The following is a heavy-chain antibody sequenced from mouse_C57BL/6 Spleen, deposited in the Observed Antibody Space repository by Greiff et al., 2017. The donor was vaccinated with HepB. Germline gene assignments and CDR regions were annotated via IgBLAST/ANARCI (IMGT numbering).Heavy chain of an antibody. Sequence: QVQLQQSGPELVKPGASVTISCKASGYAFSSSWMNWVKQRPGKGLEWIGRIYPGDGDTNYNGKFKGKATLTADKSSSTAYMQLSSLTSEDSAVYFCARLGTAGWYFDVWGTGTTVTVSS. CDR3: ARLGTAGWYFDV. CDR1: GYAFSSSW. CDR2: IYPGDGDT. V-gene: IGHV1-82*01. J-gene: IGHJ1*03. D-gene: IGHD4-1*01.